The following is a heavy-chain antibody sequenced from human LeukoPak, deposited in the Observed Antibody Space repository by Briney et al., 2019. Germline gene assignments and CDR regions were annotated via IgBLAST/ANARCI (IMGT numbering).Heavy chain of an antibody. Sequence: GGSLRLSCAASGFTFSSYAMHWVRQAPGKGLEWVAVISYDGSNKYYADSVKGRFTISRDNSKSTLYLQMNSLRAEDTAVYYCARADGDYIGGLGPFDYWGQGTLVTVSS. CDR3: ARADGDYIGGLGPFDY. CDR2: ISYDGSNK. J-gene: IGHJ4*02. V-gene: IGHV3-30*04. CDR1: GFTFSSYA. D-gene: IGHD4-17*01.